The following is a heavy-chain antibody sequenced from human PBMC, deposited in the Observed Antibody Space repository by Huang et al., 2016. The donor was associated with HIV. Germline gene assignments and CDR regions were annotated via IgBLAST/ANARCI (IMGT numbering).Heavy chain of an antibody. Sequence: QVHLKESGPGLVKPSETLYLICTVSGVSTRTYFWSWIRQPAGKGPECIERMHQSGYTKSNPSLRSRFTMSVYTSKNQLSLRLTSVTAADTSVYYCAREDRNAFDIWGQGIMVIVSS. V-gene: IGHV4-4*07. J-gene: IGHJ3*02. CDR3: AREDRNAFDI. CDR2: MHQSGYT. CDR1: GVSTRTYF.